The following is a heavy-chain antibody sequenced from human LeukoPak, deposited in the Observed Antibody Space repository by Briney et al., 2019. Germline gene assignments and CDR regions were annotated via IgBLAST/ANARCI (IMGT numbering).Heavy chain of an antibody. D-gene: IGHD1-1*01. J-gene: IGHJ4*02. CDR1: GFIFSNYA. CDR3: AKQFLDMN. CDR2: INEVDPNT. Sequence: PGGSLRCSCAASGFIFSNYAMTWVRQAPGKGPEWVSSINEVDPNTYYADSVKGRFTVSRDNSKNMLFLQMNSLRVEDTAVYYCAKQFLDMNWGQGTLVTVSS. V-gene: IGHV3-23*01.